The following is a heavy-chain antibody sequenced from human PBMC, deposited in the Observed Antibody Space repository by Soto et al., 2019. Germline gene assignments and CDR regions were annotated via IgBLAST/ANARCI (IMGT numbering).Heavy chain of an antibody. Sequence: GGSLRLTCAASTFSLNNYWMHLVRQVPGKGPVWVSRINHDGTKTEYADSVKGRFTISRDNTKNTLFLQMSSLRADDTALYYCAKYLRAYTLPTDNSFDYWGQGTLVTVSS. J-gene: IGHJ4*02. CDR1: TFSLNNYW. CDR3: AKYLRAYTLPTDNSFDY. V-gene: IGHV3-74*03. D-gene: IGHD3-16*01. CDR2: INHDGTKT.